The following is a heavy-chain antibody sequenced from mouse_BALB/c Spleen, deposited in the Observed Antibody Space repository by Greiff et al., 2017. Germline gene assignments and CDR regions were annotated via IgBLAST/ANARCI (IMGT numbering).Heavy chain of an antibody. D-gene: IGHD2-1*01. CDR3: ARGGNYVYAMDY. Sequence: EVKLMESGGGLVQPGGSRKLSCAASGFTFSSFGMHWVRQAPEKGLEWVAYISSGSSTIYYADTVKGRFTISRDNPKNTLFLQMTSLRSEDTAMYYCARGGNYVYAMDYWGQGTSVTVSS. V-gene: IGHV5-17*02. CDR1: GFTFSSFG. J-gene: IGHJ4*01. CDR2: ISSGSSTI.